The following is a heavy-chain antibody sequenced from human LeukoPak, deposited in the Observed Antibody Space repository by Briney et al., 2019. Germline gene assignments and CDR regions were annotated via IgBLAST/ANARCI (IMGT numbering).Heavy chain of an antibody. CDR1: GFTFRSYG. CDR2: IYSGGST. J-gene: IGHJ2*01. V-gene: IGHV3-66*01. Sequence: PGGSLRLSCAASGFTFRSYGIHWVRQAPGKGLEWVSVIYSGGSTYYADSVKGRFTISRDNSKNTLYLQMNSLRAEDTAVYYCVSTRDCSSTSCYWRYFDLWGRGTLVTVSS. CDR3: VSTRDCSSTSCYWRYFDL. D-gene: IGHD2-2*01.